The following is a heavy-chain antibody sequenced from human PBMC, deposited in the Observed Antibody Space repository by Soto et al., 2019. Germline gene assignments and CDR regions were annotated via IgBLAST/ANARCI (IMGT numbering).Heavy chain of an antibody. D-gene: IGHD4-17*01. V-gene: IGHV3-23*01. CDR2: ISGSGGST. CDR1: GFTFSSYA. J-gene: IGHJ4*02. Sequence: LRLSCAASGFTFSSYAMSWVRQAPGKGLEWVSAISGSGGSTYYADSVKGRFTISRDNSKNTLYLQMNSLRAEDTAVYYCAKLYRPHDYGDYGDDYWGQGTLVTVSS. CDR3: AKLYRPHDYGDYGDDY.